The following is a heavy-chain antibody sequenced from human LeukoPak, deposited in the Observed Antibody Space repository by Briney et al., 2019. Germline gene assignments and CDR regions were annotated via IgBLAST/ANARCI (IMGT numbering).Heavy chain of an antibody. Sequence: PSETLSLTCTVSGGSISSYYWSWIRQPPGKGLGWIGYIYYSGSTNYNPSLKSRVTISVDTSKNQFSLKRSSVTAADTAVYYCARVVPAAIRSMVWYFDLWGRGTLVTVSS. V-gene: IGHV4-59*01. CDR1: GGSISSYY. D-gene: IGHD2-2*02. CDR3: ARVVPAAIRSMVWYFDL. J-gene: IGHJ2*01. CDR2: IYYSGST.